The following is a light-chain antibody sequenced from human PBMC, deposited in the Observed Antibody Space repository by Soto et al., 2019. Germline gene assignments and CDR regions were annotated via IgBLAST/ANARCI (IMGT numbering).Light chain of an antibody. Sequence: EIVLTQSPATLSLSPGERATLSCRASQSVNSDYLAWFQQKPGQAPRLLIYGASTRTTGIPDRFSGSGSGTDFTLTIGRLEPGDFAVYYCQQYGSSPRTFGQGTKVDI. J-gene: IGKJ1*01. CDR2: GAS. CDR1: QSVNSDY. V-gene: IGKV3-20*01. CDR3: QQYGSSPRT.